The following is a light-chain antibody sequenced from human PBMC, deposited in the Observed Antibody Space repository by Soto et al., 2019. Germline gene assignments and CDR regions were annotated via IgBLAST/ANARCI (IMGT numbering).Light chain of an antibody. V-gene: IGLV1-40*01. Sequence: QSVLTQPPSVSGGPGLRVTISCTGSSSNIGAGYDVHWYQQLPGTAPKLLIYGNSNRPSGVPDRFSGSKSGTSASLAITGLQAEDEADYYCQSYDSSLSGSVFGGGTKLTVL. CDR1: SSNIGAGYD. CDR3: QSYDSSLSGSV. CDR2: GNS. J-gene: IGLJ2*01.